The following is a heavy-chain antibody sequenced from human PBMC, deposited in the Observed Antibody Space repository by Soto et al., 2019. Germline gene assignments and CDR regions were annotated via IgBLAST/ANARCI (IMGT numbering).Heavy chain of an antibody. V-gene: IGHV1-2*02. Sequence: QVQLWQSGADVKKPGASVMVSCKASGYTLSDYYIHWVRQAPGQGLDWMGWINPKSGSTNSGQKFQGRVTMVRDTFISTAYMTESGMRYDDTAMYSWARSRVGYHYGSGTYSTSVDAWGRGTLVIVSS. CDR2: INPKSGST. CDR1: GYTLSDYY. CDR3: ARSRVGYHYGSGTYSTSVDA. D-gene: IGHD3-10*01. J-gene: IGHJ5*02.